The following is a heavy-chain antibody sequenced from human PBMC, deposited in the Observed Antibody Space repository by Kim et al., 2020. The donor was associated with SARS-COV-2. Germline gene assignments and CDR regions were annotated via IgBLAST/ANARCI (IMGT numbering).Heavy chain of an antibody. J-gene: IGHJ4*02. CDR3: ARGGYSSGWLFDY. Sequence: LSLTCAASGFTFSSYSMNWVRQAPGKGLEWVSSISSSSYIYYADSVKGRFTISRDNAKNSLYLQMNSLRAEDTAVYYCARGGYSSGWLFDYWGQGTLVTVSS. CDR2: ISSSSYI. D-gene: IGHD6-19*01. CDR1: GFTFSSYS. V-gene: IGHV3-21*01.